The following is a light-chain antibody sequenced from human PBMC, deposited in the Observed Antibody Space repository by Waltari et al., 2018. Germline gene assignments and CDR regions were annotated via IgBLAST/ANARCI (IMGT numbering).Light chain of an antibody. J-gene: IGKJ2*02. Sequence: DIVLTQSPDSLAVSLGERATIHCKFSQSVLYSSNNNNYLAWYRQRPGQPPKLLIYWASTRESGVPDRFGGGGSRTDFTLTISSLQDEDVAVYCCQQYYNTPSTFGQGTKLEI. CDR1: QSVLYSSNNNNY. CDR2: WAS. V-gene: IGKV4-1*01. CDR3: QQYYNTPST.